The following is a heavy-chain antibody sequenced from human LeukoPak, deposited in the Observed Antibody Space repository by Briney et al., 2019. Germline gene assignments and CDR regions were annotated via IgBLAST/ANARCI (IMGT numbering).Heavy chain of an antibody. J-gene: IGHJ4*02. D-gene: IGHD6-13*01. CDR2: VTGGGGDT. V-gene: IGHV3-23*01. Sequence: GGSLRLSCAASGFTFSNYAMSWVRQTPGKGLECVSVVTGGGGDTYYTGSVNGRFTISRDNSKTTLYLQMNSLRAEDTAVYYCAKPRIAAAGRYYFDYWGQGTLVTVSS. CDR3: AKPRIAAAGRYYFDY. CDR1: GFTFSNYA.